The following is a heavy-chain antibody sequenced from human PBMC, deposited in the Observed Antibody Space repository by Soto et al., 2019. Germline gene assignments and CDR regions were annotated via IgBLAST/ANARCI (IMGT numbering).Heavy chain of an antibody. CDR1: GGTFSSYA. J-gene: IGHJ6*02. D-gene: IGHD2-21*02. V-gene: IGHV1-69*01. CDR3: ARGRYCGGDCLHYYDYGMDV. CDR2: IIRIFGTA. Sequence: QVQLVQSGAEVKKPGSSVKVSCKASGGTFSSYAISWVRQAPGQGLEWMGGIIRIFGTAYYAQKFQGRVTITADESTSTAYMEMSSLRYENTAVYYCARGRYCGGDCLHYYDYGMDVWGQGTTVTVSS.